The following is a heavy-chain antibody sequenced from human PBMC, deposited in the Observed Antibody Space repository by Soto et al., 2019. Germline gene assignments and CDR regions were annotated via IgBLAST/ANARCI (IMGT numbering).Heavy chain of an antibody. CDR1: GGSISNVNDC. CDR3: ARGTSGDKVDY. D-gene: IGHD3-16*01. V-gene: IGHV4-30-4*01. CDR2: IYSGGSI. Sequence: QVQLQESGPGLVKPSQTLSLTCIVSGGSISNVNDCWSWIRQRPDKGLEWIGHIYSGGSIYNNPSPPSRVTISVDASKNQFALQLSSVSAADTAVYYCARGTSGDKVDYWGQGTLVTVSS. J-gene: IGHJ4*02.